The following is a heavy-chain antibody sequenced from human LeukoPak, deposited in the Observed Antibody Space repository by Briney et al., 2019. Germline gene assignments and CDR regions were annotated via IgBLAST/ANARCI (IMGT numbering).Heavy chain of an antibody. CDR1: GFTFSSYS. J-gene: IGHJ4*02. CDR2: ISSSSSYI. D-gene: IGHD6-13*01. Sequence: PGGTLRLSCAASGFTFSSYSMNWVRQAPGKGLEWVSSISSSSSYIYYADSVKGRFTISRDNAKNSLYLQMNSLRAEDTAVYNCARDGAAADFDYWGQGTLVTVSS. V-gene: IGHV3-21*01. CDR3: ARDGAAADFDY.